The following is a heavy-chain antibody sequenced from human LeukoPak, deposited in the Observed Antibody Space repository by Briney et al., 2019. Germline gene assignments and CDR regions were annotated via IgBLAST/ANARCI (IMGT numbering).Heavy chain of an antibody. V-gene: IGHV1-2*02. CDR1: GYTFTGYY. Sequence: ASVKVSCKASGYTFTGYYMHWVRQAPGQGLEWMGWINPNSGGTNYAQKFQGRVTMTRDTSISTAYMELSRLRSDDTAVYYCAREYDYVWGSYRYFDYWGQGTLVTVSS. CDR2: INPNSGGT. CDR3: AREYDYVWGSYRYFDY. D-gene: IGHD3-16*02. J-gene: IGHJ4*02.